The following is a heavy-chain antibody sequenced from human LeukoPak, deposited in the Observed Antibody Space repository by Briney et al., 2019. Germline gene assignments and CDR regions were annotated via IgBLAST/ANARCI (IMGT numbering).Heavy chain of an antibody. CDR2: ISSSGGGT. J-gene: IGHJ4*02. Sequence: PGGSLRLSCAASGFTFSSYAMRWVRQAPGKGLEWVSAISSSGGGTNYADFVKGRFTISRDNFKNTLYLQMNSLKGEDTAVYYCGNGHSSSYSYFDYWGQGTLVTVSS. V-gene: IGHV3-23*01. CDR3: GNGHSSSYSYFDY. CDR1: GFTFSSYA. D-gene: IGHD3-22*01.